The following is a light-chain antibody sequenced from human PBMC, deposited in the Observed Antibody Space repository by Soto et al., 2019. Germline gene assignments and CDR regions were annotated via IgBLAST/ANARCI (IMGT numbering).Light chain of an antibody. Sequence: DIQMTQSPSSLSASVGDRVTITCRASQSISSDLNWYQQKPGKAPKFLIYAASSLQSGVPSRFSGSGSGTDFTLTISSLQPEDFATYYCQQSNSIPYTFGQGTKVDIK. CDR2: AAS. CDR3: QQSNSIPYT. CDR1: QSISSD. V-gene: IGKV1-39*01. J-gene: IGKJ2*01.